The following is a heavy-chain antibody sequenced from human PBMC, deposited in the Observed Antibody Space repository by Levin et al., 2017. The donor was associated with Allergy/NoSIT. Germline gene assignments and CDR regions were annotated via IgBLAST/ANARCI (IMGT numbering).Heavy chain of an antibody. J-gene: IGHJ6*02. D-gene: IGHD4-17*01. Sequence: ASVKVSCKASGYTFTSYGISWVRQAPGQGLEWMGWISAYNGNTNYAQKLQGRVTMTTDTSTSTAYMELRSLRSDDTAVYYCARDGERDTVTTLYYYYGMDVWGQGTTVTVSS. V-gene: IGHV1-18*01. CDR1: GYTFTSYG. CDR2: ISAYNGNT. CDR3: ARDGERDTVTTLYYYYGMDV.